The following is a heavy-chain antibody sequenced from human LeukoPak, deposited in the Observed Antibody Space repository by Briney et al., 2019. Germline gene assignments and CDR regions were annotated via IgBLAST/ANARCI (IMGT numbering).Heavy chain of an antibody. CDR1: RFNFSTYW. J-gene: IGHJ4*02. CDR3: ARGTTATAGIDY. D-gene: IGHD6-13*01. CDR2: INTDGSAT. Sequence: GGSLRLSCGVSRFNFSTYWIHWVRQAPGKGLVWVSLINTDGSATTYGDSAKGRFTVSRDNDKNSLFLEMNSLRVEDTAVYYCARGTTATAGIDYWGQGTLVTVSS. V-gene: IGHV3-74*01.